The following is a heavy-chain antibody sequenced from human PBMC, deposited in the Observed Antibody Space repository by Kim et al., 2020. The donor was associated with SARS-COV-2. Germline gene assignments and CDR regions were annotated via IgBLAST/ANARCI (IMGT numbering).Heavy chain of an antibody. V-gene: IGHV3-15*01. Sequence: GGSLRLSCAASGFTFSNAWMSWVRQAPGKGLEWVGRIKSKTDGGTTDYAAPVKGRFTISRDDSKNTLYLQMNSVKTEDTAVYYCTPDPYCGGDCYSVDYWGQGTLVTVSS. CDR3: TPDPYCGGDCYSVDY. J-gene: IGHJ4*02. D-gene: IGHD2-21*02. CDR2: IKSKTDGGTT. CDR1: GFTFSNAW.